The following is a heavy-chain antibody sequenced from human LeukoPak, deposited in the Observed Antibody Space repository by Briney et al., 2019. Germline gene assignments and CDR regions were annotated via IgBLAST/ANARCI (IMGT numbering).Heavy chain of an antibody. Sequence: GGSLRLSCATSQFKFNNYGMTWVRQAPGKGLEWVSSITGSGSRAQYADSVQGRFTISRDNSKNTLYLQMNSLRAEDTAVYYCAKDPNGDYIGTFDIWGQGTMVTVSS. J-gene: IGHJ3*02. D-gene: IGHD4-17*01. CDR1: QFKFNNYG. CDR2: ITGSGSRA. CDR3: AKDPNGDYIGTFDI. V-gene: IGHV3-23*01.